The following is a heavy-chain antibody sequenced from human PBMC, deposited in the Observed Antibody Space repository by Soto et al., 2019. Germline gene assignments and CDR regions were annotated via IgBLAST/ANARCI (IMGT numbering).Heavy chain of an antibody. CDR2: IYYSGST. CDR3: ARGPYDAFDI. J-gene: IGHJ3*02. V-gene: IGHV4-59*01. CDR1: GGSIGRSY. Sequence: SETLSLTCAVSGGSIGRSYWSWIRQPPGKGLQWIGYIYYSGSTYYNPSLKSRVTMSVDTSKIQFSLRLKSVTAADTAVYYCARGPYDAFDIWGQGTMVTVSS.